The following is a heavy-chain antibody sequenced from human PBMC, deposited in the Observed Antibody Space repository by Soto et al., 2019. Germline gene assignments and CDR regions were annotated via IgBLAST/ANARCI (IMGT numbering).Heavy chain of an antibody. V-gene: IGHV1-3*01. J-gene: IGHJ4*02. CDR2: INAGNGNT. Sequence: QVQLVQSGAEVEKPGSSVKVSCKASGYTFTSYTMHWVRRAPGQRLEWMGWINAGNGNTKYSQKFQGRVTMTRDTSASTAYMELSSLRSEDTAVYYCARGPGGPDGPGDYWGQGTLVTVSS. D-gene: IGHD2-15*01. CDR1: GYTFTSYT. CDR3: ARGPGGPDGPGDY.